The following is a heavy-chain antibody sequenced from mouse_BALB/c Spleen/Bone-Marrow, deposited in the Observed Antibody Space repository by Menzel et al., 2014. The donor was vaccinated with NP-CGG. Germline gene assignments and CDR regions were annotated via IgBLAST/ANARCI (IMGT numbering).Heavy chain of an antibody. CDR3: TRRTGDAD. V-gene: IGHV1-15*01. D-gene: IGHD4-1*01. Sequence: LMESGAELLGTGVAATLFCKAAGYTFTDYEMHWVKKTPAHGLEWIGAIDPETGGTAYNQKFKAKATLTADKSSSTAYMELRSVTSEDSAVYYCTRRTGDADWGEGTLVTVSA. CDR1: GYTFTDYE. J-gene: IGHJ3*01. CDR2: IDPETGGT.